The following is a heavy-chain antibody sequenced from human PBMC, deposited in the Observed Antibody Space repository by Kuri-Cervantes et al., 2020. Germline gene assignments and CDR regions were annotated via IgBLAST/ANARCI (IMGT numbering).Heavy chain of an antibody. CDR1: GYTFTSYG. J-gene: IGHJ4*02. D-gene: IGHD6-19*01. V-gene: IGHV1-18*01. Sequence: ASVKVSCKASGYTFTSYGISWVRQAPGQGLEWMGWISAYNGNTNYAQKLQGRVTIIRDTSASTAYMELSSLRSEDTAVYYCARGFRAVAGTIDYWGQGTLVTVSS. CDR3: ARGFRAVAGTIDY. CDR2: ISAYNGNT.